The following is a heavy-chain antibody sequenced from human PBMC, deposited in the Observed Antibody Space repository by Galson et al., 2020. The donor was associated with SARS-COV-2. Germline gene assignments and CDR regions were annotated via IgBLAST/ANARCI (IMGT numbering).Heavy chain of an antibody. CDR3: TTGPLYYYDSSGQNQIYYYYMDV. Sequence: GESLKISCAASGFTFSNAWMSWVRQAPGKGLEWVGRIKSKTDGGTTDYAAPVKGRFTISRDDSKNTLYLQMNSLKTEDTAVYYCTTGPLYYYDSSGQNQIYYYYMDVWGKGTTVTVSS. D-gene: IGHD3-22*01. CDR1: GFTFSNAW. V-gene: IGHV3-15*01. J-gene: IGHJ6*03. CDR2: IKSKTDGGTT.